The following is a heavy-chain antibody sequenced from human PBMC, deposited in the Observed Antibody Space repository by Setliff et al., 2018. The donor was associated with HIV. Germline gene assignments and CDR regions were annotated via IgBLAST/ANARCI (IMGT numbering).Heavy chain of an antibody. CDR3: AKDGDYANWDYDAFDI. CDR2: IKTDGSST. D-gene: IGHD1-7*01. CDR1: GFTFSTYW. J-gene: IGHJ3*02. Sequence: GGSLRLSCAASGFTFSTYWMHWVRQAPGKGLVWVSRIKTDGSSTSYADSVKGRFTISRDNAKNTLFLQMNSLRAEDTAVYYCAKDGDYANWDYDAFDIWGQGTLVTVSS. V-gene: IGHV3-74*01.